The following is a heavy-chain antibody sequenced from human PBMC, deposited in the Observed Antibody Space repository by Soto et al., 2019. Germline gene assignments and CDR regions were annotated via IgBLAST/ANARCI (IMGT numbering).Heavy chain of an antibody. CDR2: IGSAGDP. D-gene: IGHD6-13*01. CDR3: ARWNWQQLAFDY. V-gene: IGHV3-13*05. Sequence: EVQLVESGGGLVQPGGSLRLSCAASGFTFSSSDMHWVRQATGKGLEWVSGIGSAGDPYYAGSVKGRFTISRENAKNSLYLQMNSLRAGGTAVYYCARWNWQQLAFDYWGQGTLVTVSS. CDR1: GFTFSSSD. J-gene: IGHJ4*02.